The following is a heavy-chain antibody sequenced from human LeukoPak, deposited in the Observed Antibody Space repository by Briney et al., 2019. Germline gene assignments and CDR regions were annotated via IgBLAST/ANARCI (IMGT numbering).Heavy chain of an antibody. D-gene: IGHD3-22*01. CDR2: IDSDGSTT. Sequence: SGGSLRLSCAASVFTFSSYWMHWVRQAPWKGLVWVSRIDSDGSTTSYADSVKGRFTISRDNAKNTLFLQMNSLRAEDTAAYYCARSVYDSGGYYRVLDYWGQGTLVTVSS. CDR3: ARSVYDSGGYYRVLDY. V-gene: IGHV3-74*01. J-gene: IGHJ4*02. CDR1: VFTFSSYW.